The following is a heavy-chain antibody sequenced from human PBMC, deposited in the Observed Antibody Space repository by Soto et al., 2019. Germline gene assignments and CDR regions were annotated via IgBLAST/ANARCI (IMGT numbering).Heavy chain of an antibody. J-gene: IGHJ4*02. CDR3: ARGQTIYYSSGGNYPFDF. CDR1: GYSFTSYW. V-gene: IGHV5-51*01. Sequence: GESLKISCKGSGYSFTSYWIGWVRQMPGRGLEGMGIINPVDSYTRYSPSFLGQVTFSADKSIKTAYLQWSSLKASDTAIYYCARGQTIYYSSGGNYPFDFWALGTSVTVSS. CDR2: INPVDSYT. D-gene: IGHD2-15*01.